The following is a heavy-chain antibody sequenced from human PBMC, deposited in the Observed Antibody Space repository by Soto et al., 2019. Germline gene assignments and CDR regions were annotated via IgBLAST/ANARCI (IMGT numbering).Heavy chain of an antibody. D-gene: IGHD1-1*01. V-gene: IGHV3-23*01. CDR3: AKDTSTAWGFDP. CDR1: GFTFNSYA. CDR2: ISGSGITT. J-gene: IGHJ5*02. Sequence: VGSLRLSCAASGFTFNSYAMSWVRQAPGKGLEWVSGISGSGITTHYADSVKGRFTISRDNSKNTLYLQMNSLRVEDTAVYYCAKDTSTAWGFDPWGQGTLVTVSS.